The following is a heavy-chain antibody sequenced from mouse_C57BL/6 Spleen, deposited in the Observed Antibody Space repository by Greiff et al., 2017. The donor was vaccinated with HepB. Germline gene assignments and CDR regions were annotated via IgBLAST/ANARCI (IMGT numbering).Heavy chain of an antibody. D-gene: IGHD1-1*01. V-gene: IGHV5-4*03. Sequence: EVKLMESGGGLVKPGGSLKLSCAASGFTFSSYAMSWVRQTPEKRLEWVATISDGGSYTYYPDNVKGRFTISRDNAKNNLYLQMSHLKSEDTAMYYCARFTTVVASYYFDYWGQGTTLTVSS. CDR3: ARFTTVVASYYFDY. CDR1: GFTFSSYA. J-gene: IGHJ2*01. CDR2: ISDGGSYT.